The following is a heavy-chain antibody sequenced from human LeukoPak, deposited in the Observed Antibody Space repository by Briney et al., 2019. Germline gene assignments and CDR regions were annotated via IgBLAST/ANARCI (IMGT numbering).Heavy chain of an antibody. CDR3: ARGHYQLLLDY. CDR2: IIPILGIA. CDR1: GGTFSSYA. J-gene: IGHJ4*02. D-gene: IGHD2-2*01. Sequence: SVEVSCKASGGTFSSYAISWVRQAPGQGLEWMGRIIPILGIANYAQKFQGRVTITADKSASTAYMELSSLRSEDTAVYYCARGHYQLLLDYWGQGTLVTVSS. V-gene: IGHV1-69*04.